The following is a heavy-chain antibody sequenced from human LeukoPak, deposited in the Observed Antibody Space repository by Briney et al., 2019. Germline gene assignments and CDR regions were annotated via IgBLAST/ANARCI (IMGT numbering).Heavy chain of an antibody. CDR2: ISDSGGST. CDR3: AKDLSRAVAADWFDP. Sequence: GGSLRLSCAASGFTFSNYDMSWVRQAPGKGLEWVSSISDSGGSTYYANSVKGRFTISRDNSKNTLYLQMTNLRAADTAVYYCAKDLSRAVAADWFDPWDQGSLVTVSS. D-gene: IGHD6-19*01. J-gene: IGHJ5*02. V-gene: IGHV3-23*01. CDR1: GFTFSNYD.